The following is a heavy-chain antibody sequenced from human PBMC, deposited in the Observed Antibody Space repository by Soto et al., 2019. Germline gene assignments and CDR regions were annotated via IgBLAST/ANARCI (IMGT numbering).Heavy chain of an antibody. D-gene: IGHD2-21*01. CDR1: GFNFFAHS. Sequence: GGSLRLSCAASGFNFFAHSMTWVRQAPGKGLEWVSIISGNGATTFYADSVKGRFTISRDNSRNTLYLQMNSLRAEDTAVYYCANRIVGLRYFDYWGQGTLVTVSS. CDR2: ISGNGATT. V-gene: IGHV3-23*01. CDR3: ANRIVGLRYFDY. J-gene: IGHJ4*02.